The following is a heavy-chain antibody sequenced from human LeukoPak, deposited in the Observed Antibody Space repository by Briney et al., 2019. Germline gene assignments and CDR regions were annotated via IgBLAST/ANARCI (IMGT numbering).Heavy chain of an antibody. CDR2: ISSSSSYI. CDR1: GFTYSSYS. J-gene: IGHJ3*02. D-gene: IGHD2-15*01. Sequence: PGGSLRLSCAASGFTYSSYSMNWVRQAPGKGLEWVSSISSSSSYIYYADSVKGRFTISRDNAKNSLYLQMNSLRAEDTAVYYCARDIGNAFDIWGQGTMVTVSS. V-gene: IGHV3-21*01. CDR3: ARDIGNAFDI.